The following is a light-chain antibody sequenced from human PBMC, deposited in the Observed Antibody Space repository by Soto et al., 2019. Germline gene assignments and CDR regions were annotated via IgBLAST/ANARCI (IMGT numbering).Light chain of an antibody. Sequence: EMTQTTCSLSVSVGDRVTITCQASRDIRDFLNWYQQKPGKAPKLLIFDASNLEEGVPPRFSGSGSGTHFTFSINSLQPEDVATYYCQHFDNLPPYIFGQGTNVDIK. CDR3: QHFDNLPPYI. V-gene: IGKV1-33*01. CDR2: DAS. CDR1: RDIRDF. J-gene: IGKJ2*01.